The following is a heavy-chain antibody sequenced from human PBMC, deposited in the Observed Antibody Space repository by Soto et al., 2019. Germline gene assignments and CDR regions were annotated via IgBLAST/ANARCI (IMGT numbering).Heavy chain of an antibody. V-gene: IGHV1-18*04. CDR3: ARARSDSSGYPADY. J-gene: IGHJ4*02. CDR1: GYTFTSYG. Sequence: QVQLVQSGAEVKKPGASVKVSCKASGYTFTSYGISWVRQAPGQGLEWMGWISAYNGNTNYAQKLQGRVTMTTDTARTKAYMELRSLRPDTTAVYYCARARSDSSGYPADYWGQGTLVTVSS. D-gene: IGHD3-22*01. CDR2: ISAYNGNT.